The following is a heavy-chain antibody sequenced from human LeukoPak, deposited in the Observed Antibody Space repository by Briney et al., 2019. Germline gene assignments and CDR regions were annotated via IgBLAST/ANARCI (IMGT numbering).Heavy chain of an antibody. CDR2: ISSSGITT. CDR1: GFTFSNYY. CDR3: ARANNWNYPCYFDS. V-gene: IGHV3-11*01. Sequence: GGSLRLSCAASGFTFSNYYMSWIRQAPGKGLEWVSYISSSGITTYYADAVKGRFTISRDNAKKSMYLQMNSLRAEDTALYYCARANNWNYPCYFDSWGQGTLVIVSS. D-gene: IGHD1-7*01. J-gene: IGHJ4*02.